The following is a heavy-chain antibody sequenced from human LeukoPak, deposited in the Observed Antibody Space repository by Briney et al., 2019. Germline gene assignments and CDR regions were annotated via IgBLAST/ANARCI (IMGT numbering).Heavy chain of an antibody. CDR2: IKQDGSEK. D-gene: IGHD3-22*01. CDR1: GFTFEDYG. J-gene: IGHJ4*02. V-gene: IGHV3-7*01. Sequence: GGSLRLSCAASGFTFEDYGMSWVRQVPGKGLEWVANIKQDGSEKYYVDSVKGRFTISRDNAKNSLYLQMNSLRAEDTAVYYCARFLKPYYYDSSGFGGFDYWGQGTLVTVSS. CDR3: ARFLKPYYYDSSGFGGFDY.